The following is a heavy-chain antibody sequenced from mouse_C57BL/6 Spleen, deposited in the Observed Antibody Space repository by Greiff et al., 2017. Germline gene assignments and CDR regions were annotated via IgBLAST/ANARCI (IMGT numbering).Heavy chain of an antibody. Sequence: VQLQQPGAELVKPGASVKLSCKASGYTFTSYWMHWVKQRPGQGLEWIGMIHPNSGSTNYNEKFKSKATLTVDKSSSTAYMQLSSLTSEDSAVYYCANYDYDRGYAMDYWGQGTSVTVSS. CDR1: GYTFTSYW. V-gene: IGHV1-64*01. CDR3: ANYDYDRGYAMDY. J-gene: IGHJ4*01. D-gene: IGHD2-4*01. CDR2: IHPNSGST.